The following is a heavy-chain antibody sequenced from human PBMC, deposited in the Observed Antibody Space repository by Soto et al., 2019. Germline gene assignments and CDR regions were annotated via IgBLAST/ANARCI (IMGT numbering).Heavy chain of an antibody. CDR3: VRGSDPYKCGF. J-gene: IGHJ4*02. CDR1: GASVNSGLYF. CDR2: VQPSGNI. D-gene: IGHD6-25*01. Sequence: QVQLQESGPGLVKPSQTLSLTCTVSGASVNSGLYFWNWIRQVPGKGLEWIGHVQPSGNIYYNPSLKSRFTMSMETSNNQVSLQLNSVTVADTAVYYCVRGSDPYKCGFWGQGTLVTVSS. V-gene: IGHV4-31*03.